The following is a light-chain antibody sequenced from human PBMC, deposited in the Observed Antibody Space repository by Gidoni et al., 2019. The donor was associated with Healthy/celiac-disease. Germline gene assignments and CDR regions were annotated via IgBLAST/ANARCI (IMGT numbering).Light chain of an antibody. CDR2: KAY. J-gene: IGKJ1*01. CDR3: QQYNSYSWG. CDR1: QSISSW. Sequence: DIQMTQSPSTLSASVGDRVTITCRASQSISSWLAWYQQKPGKAPKLLIYKAYSLESGVPSRFSGSGSGTEFTLTISSLQPDDFATYYCQQYNSYSWGFGQGTKVEIK. V-gene: IGKV1-5*03.